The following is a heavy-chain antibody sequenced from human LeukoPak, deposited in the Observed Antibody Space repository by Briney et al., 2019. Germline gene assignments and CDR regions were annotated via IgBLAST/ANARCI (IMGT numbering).Heavy chain of an antibody. J-gene: IGHJ5*02. CDR2: ISAYNGNT. Sequence: ASVKVSCKASGYTFTSYDISWVRQAPGQGLEWMGWISAYNGNTNYAQKLQGRVTMTTDTSTSTAYMELRSLRSDDTAVYYCARGGYYGSGNDFRFDPWGQGTLVTVSS. V-gene: IGHV1-18*01. D-gene: IGHD3-10*01. CDR3: ARGGYYGSGNDFRFDP. CDR1: GYTFTSYD.